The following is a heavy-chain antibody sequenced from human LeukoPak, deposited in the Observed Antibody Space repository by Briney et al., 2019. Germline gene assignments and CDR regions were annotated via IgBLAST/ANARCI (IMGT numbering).Heavy chain of an antibody. CDR3: ATWTQGYDYVWGSYRSPTYYFDY. Sequence: SVNVSCKASGGTFSSYAISWVRQAPGQGLVWMGRIIPILGIANYAQKFQGRVTMTEDTSTDTAYMELSSLRSEDTAVYYCATWTQGYDYVWGSYRSPTYYFDYWGQGTLVTVSS. CDR1: GGTFSSYA. V-gene: IGHV1-69*04. J-gene: IGHJ4*02. CDR2: IIPILGIA. D-gene: IGHD3-16*02.